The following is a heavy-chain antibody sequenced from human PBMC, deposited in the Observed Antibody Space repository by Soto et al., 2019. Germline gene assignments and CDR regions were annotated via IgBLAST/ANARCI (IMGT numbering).Heavy chain of an antibody. CDR2: IYYSGST. J-gene: IGHJ4*02. CDR1: GGSISSYY. D-gene: IGHD3-9*01. CDR3: AREATDYDILTGYYIYYFDY. Sequence: SETLSLTCTVSGGSISSYYWSWIRQPPGKGLEWIGYIYYSGSTNYNPSLKSRVTISADTSKNQFSLKLSSVTAADTAVYYCAREATDYDILTGYYIYYFDYWGQGTLVTVSS. V-gene: IGHV4-59*01.